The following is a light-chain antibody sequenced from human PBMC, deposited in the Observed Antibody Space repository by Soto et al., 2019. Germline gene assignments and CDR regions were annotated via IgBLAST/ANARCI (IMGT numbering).Light chain of an antibody. CDR1: QSVSSD. CDR2: DAS. J-gene: IGKJ5*01. V-gene: IGKV3-11*01. CDR3: QQSANWPPVT. Sequence: TQYPECLTVSLGETGNISSRSSQSVSSDLAWYQQKPGQAPRLLIYDASNRATGIPARFNGSGSGTDFTLTIRSLESEDFAVYYCQQSANWPPVTCGKGPRLEIK.